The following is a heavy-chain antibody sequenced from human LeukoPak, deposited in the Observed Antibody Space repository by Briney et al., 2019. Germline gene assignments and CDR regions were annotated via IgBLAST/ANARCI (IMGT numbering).Heavy chain of an antibody. Sequence: GGSLRLSCAASGFTFYTYAMSWVRQAPGKGLEWVSSISSSSSYIYYADSVKGRFTISRDNAKNSLYLQMNSLRAEDTAVYYCARALTTVTSVFFSYYMDVWGKGTTVTVSS. J-gene: IGHJ6*03. CDR1: GFTFYTYA. D-gene: IGHD4-17*01. V-gene: IGHV3-21*01. CDR2: ISSSSSYI. CDR3: ARALTTVTSVFFSYYMDV.